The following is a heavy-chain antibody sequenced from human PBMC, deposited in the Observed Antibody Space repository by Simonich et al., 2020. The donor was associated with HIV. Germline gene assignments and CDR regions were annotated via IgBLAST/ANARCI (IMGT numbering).Heavy chain of an antibody. J-gene: IGHJ3*02. CDR2: MKPNRGAT. CDR1: GYTFSRHD. CDR3: AREGTQLEDAFDI. D-gene: IGHD1-1*01. Sequence: QVQLVQSGAEVKKPGDSVQVSCKASGYTFSRHDINWGRKATGQWLGGLGGMKPNRGATEYVQKFPGRVTMTRDTSSSTAYMELSRARSEDTAVYYCAREGTQLEDAFDIWGQGTQVTVSS. V-gene: IGHV1-2*02.